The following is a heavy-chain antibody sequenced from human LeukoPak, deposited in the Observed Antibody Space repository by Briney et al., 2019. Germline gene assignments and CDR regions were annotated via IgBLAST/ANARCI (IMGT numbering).Heavy chain of an antibody. CDR3: ARVNYDYVWGSYRPFDY. D-gene: IGHD3-16*02. CDR2: MNPNRGKT. J-gene: IGHJ4*02. Sequence: ASVKVSCKASGYTFTSYDINWVRQATGQGREWMGWMNPNRGKTGYAQKFQGRGTITRNTSISTAYMELSSLRSEDTAVYYCARVNYDYVWGSYRPFDYWGQGTLVTVSS. V-gene: IGHV1-8*03. CDR1: GYTFTSYD.